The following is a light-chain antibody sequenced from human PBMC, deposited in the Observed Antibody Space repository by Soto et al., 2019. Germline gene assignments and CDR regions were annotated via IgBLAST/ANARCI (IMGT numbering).Light chain of an antibody. Sequence: QSALTQPPSASGSPGQSVTISCTGTSSDVGGYNYVSWYQQHPGKAPKVMIYEVTKRPSGVPDRFSGSKSGNTASLTVSGLQGDDEADYYCSSYAGSNNYVFGTGTKLTVL. CDR3: SSYAGSNNYV. J-gene: IGLJ1*01. CDR2: EVT. CDR1: SSDVGGYNY. V-gene: IGLV2-8*01.